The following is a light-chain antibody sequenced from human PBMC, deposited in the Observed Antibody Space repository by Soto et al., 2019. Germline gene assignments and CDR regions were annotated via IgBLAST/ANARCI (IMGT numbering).Light chain of an antibody. V-gene: IGLV1-44*01. Sequence: QSVLTQPPSMSATPGQRVTISCSGSRSSIGSNSVNWYQQLPGTAPKLLIYKNNQRPSGVPDRFSGSKSGTSASLAISGLQSEDEADYYCVTWDDSPRWVFGGGTKLTVL. CDR3: VTWDDSPRWV. CDR2: KNN. J-gene: IGLJ3*02. CDR1: RSSIGSNS.